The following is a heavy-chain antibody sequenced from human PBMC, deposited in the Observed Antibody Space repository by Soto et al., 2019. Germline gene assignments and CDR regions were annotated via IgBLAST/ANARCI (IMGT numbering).Heavy chain of an antibody. D-gene: IGHD1-26*01. CDR1: CGSIRSYY. J-gene: IGHJ4*02. Sequence: PSETLSLTCIASCGSIRSYYWSWIRQPPGNGLYCIGYMYYSVFTSXXPRLNSRXXISVDTSKNQXSLKRXSVTAADPAVYYCARYYTGNRPFDYWCQGTLVTVSS. CDR2: MYYSVFT. V-gene: IGHV4-59*12. CDR3: ARYYTGNRPFDY.